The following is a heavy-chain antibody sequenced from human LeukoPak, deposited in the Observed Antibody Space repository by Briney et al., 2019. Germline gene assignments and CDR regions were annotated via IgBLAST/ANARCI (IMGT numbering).Heavy chain of an antibody. CDR2: ISSSSSTI. V-gene: IGHV3-48*04. CDR3: AKGLWFGESTT. J-gene: IGHJ5*02. Sequence: GGSLRLSCAASGFTFSSYSMNWVRQAPGKGLEWVSYISSSSSTIYYADFVKGRFTISRDNAKNSLYLQMNSLRAEDTALYYCAKGLWFGESTTWGQGTLVTVSS. D-gene: IGHD3-10*01. CDR1: GFTFSSYS.